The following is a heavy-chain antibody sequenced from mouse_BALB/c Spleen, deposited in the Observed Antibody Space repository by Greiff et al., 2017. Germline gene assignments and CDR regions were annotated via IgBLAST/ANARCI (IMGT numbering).Heavy chain of an antibody. J-gene: IGHJ2*01. Sequence: DVKLVESGGDLVKPGGSLKLSCAASGFTFSSYGMSWVRQTPDKRLEWVATISSGGSYTYYPDSVKGRFTISRDNAKNTLYLQMSSLKSEDTAMYYCARRGITTAHFDYWGQGTTLTVSS. V-gene: IGHV5-6*02. CDR1: GFTFSSYG. CDR2: ISSGGSYT. D-gene: IGHD1-1*01. CDR3: ARRGITTAHFDY.